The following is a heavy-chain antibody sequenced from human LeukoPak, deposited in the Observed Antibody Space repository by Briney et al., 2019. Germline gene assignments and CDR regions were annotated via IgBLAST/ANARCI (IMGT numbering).Heavy chain of an antibody. CDR3: ARDVPNWNYFDY. V-gene: IGHV4-4*07. CDR1: GVSISSYY. D-gene: IGHD1-1*01. Sequence: SETLSLTCTVSGVSISSYYWSWLRQPPGKGLEWIGSIYTSGNTNYNHPLKRRVTMSVDTSKNQFSLKLSSVTAADTAVYYCARDVPNWNYFDYWGQGTLVTVSS. CDR2: IYTSGNT. J-gene: IGHJ4*02.